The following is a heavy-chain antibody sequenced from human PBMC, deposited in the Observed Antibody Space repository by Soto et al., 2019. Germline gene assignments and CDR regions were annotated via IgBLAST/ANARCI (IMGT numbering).Heavy chain of an antibody. CDR2: MYSSGST. CDR3: ASLGVEYSSSPYGMDV. D-gene: IGHD6-6*01. J-gene: IGHJ6*01. V-gene: IGHV4-4*07. CDR1: GGSISDYY. Sequence: QVQLQEAGPGLVKPSETLSLTCTVSGGSISDYYWSWIRQPAGKGLEWIGRMYSSGSTNYNPSLRSRVTMSVDTSENQFSLKLNFVTAADTAVYYCASLGVEYSSSPYGMDVW.